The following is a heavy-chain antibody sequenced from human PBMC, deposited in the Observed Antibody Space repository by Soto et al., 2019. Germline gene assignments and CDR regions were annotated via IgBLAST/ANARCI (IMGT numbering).Heavy chain of an antibody. Sequence: PTETLSLTSTVSGRSVSSGSYSWSWIRQPPGKGLEWIGYIYYSGSTNYNPSLKSRVTISVDTSKNQFSLKLSSVTAADTAVYYCARDAHHPNYYYYYGMD. V-gene: IGHV4-61*01. CDR2: IYYSGST. J-gene: IGHJ6*01. CDR1: GRSVSSGSYS. CDR3: ARDAHHPNYYYYYGMD.